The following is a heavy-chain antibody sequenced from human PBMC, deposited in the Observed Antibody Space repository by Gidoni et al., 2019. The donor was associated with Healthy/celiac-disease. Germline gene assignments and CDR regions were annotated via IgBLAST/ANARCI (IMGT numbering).Heavy chain of an antibody. J-gene: IGHJ4*02. CDR3: TGGGRADLGTCY. CDR1: GFTFSNAW. CDR2: IKSKTDGGTT. D-gene: IGHD2-15*01. Sequence: EVQLVESGGGLVKPGGSLRLSCAASGFTFSNAWMSWVRQAPGKGLEWVGRIKSKTDGGTTDYAAPVKGRFTISRDDSKNTLYLQMNSLKTEDTAVYYCTGGGRADLGTCYWGQGTLVTVSS. V-gene: IGHV3-15*01.